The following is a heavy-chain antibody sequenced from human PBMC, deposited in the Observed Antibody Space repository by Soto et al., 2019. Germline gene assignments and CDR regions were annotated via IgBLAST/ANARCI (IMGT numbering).Heavy chain of an antibody. J-gene: IGHJ4*02. CDR3: ASGSSRRTPFDY. V-gene: IGHV3-21*01. CDR2: ISSSSSYI. D-gene: IGHD6-13*01. Sequence: VQLVESGGGLVKPGGSLRLSCAASGFTFSSYSMNWVRQAPGKGLEWVSSISSSSSYIYYADSVKGRFTISRDNAKNSLYLQMNSLRAEDTAVYYCASGSSRRTPFDYWGQGTLVTVSS. CDR1: GFTFSSYS.